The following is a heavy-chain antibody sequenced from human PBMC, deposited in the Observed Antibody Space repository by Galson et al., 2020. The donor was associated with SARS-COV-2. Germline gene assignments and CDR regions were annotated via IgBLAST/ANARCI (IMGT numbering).Heavy chain of an antibody. V-gene: IGHV4-39*01. Sequence: SETLSLTCTVSGGSISSSSYYWGWIRQPPGKGLEWIGSIYYSGSTYYNPSLKSRVTISVDTSKNQFSLKLSSVTAADTAVYYCARLGWSSGWYAGWDYWGQGTLVTVSS. D-gene: IGHD6-19*01. CDR2: IYYSGST. J-gene: IGHJ4*02. CDR3: ARLGWSSGWYAGWDY. CDR1: GGSISSSSYY.